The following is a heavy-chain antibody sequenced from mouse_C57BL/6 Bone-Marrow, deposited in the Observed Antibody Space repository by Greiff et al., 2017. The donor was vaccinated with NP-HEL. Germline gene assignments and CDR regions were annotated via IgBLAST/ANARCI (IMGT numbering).Heavy chain of an antibody. V-gene: IGHV1-22*01. CDR1: GYTFTDYN. D-gene: IGHD6-1*01. CDR2: INPNNGGT. Sequence: EVKLVESGPELVKPGASVKMSCKASGYTFTDYNMHWVKQSHGKSLEWIGYINPNNGGTSYNQKFKGKATLTVNKSSSTAYMELRSLTSEDSAVYYCARGLLRFAYWGQGTLVTVSA. J-gene: IGHJ3*01. CDR3: ARGLLRFAY.